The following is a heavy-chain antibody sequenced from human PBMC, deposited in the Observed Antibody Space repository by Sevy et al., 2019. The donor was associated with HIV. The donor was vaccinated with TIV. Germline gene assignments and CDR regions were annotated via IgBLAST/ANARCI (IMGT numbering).Heavy chain of an antibody. J-gene: IGHJ6*02. CDR2: MNPNSGNT. Sequence: ASVKVSCRASRYTFTSYDINWVRQATGQGLEWMGWMNPNSGNTGYAQKFQGRVTMTRNTSISTAYMELSSLRSEDTAVYYCARFLSTSYYYYYAMDVWGQGTTVTVSS. V-gene: IGHV1-8*01. CDR3: ARFLSTSYYYYYAMDV. D-gene: IGHD2-2*01. CDR1: RYTFTSYD.